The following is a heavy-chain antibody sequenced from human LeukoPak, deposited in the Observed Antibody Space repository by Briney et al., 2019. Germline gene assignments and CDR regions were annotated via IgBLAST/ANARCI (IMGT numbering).Heavy chain of an antibody. CDR2: FFIIFGTA. CDR3: ARDPTYHDILTGYSNDALDI. V-gene: IGHV1-69*06. J-gene: IGHJ3*02. D-gene: IGHD3-9*01. Sequence: WASVKVSCKGSGGTFSSYAISWVRQAPGQGLEWMGGFFIIFGTANYAQKFQGRVTITADKSTSTAYMELSSLRTEDSAVYFCARDPTYHDILTGYSNDALDIWGQGTMVTVSS. CDR1: GGTFSSYA.